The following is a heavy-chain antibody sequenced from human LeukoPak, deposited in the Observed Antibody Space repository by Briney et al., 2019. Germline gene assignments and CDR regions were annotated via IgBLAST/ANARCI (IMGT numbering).Heavy chain of an antibody. D-gene: IGHD3-22*01. CDR1: GFTFDDYA. CDR2: ISWNSGSI. Sequence: GRSLRLSCAASGFTFDDYAMHWVRQAPGKGLEWVSGISWNSGSIGYAGSVKGRFTISRDNAKNSLYLQMNSLRAEDTALYYCAKGPSYDSSGYYYVGSFDYWGQGTLVTVSS. V-gene: IGHV3-9*01. J-gene: IGHJ4*02. CDR3: AKGPSYDSSGYYYVGSFDY.